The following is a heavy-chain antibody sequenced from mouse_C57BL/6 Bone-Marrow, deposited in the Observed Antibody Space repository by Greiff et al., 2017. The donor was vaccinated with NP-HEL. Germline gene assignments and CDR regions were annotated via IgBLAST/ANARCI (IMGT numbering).Heavy chain of an antibody. CDR1: GFTFSSYA. V-gene: IGHV5-9-1*02. CDR3: TSNYGSSPYYYAMDY. J-gene: IGHJ4*01. CDR2: ISSGGDYI. Sequence: EVKLMESGEGLVKPGGSLKLSCAASGFTFSSYAMSWVRQTPEKRLEWVAYISSGGDYIYYADTVKGRFTISRDNARNTLYLQMSSLKSEDTAMYYCTSNYGSSPYYYAMDYWGQGTSVTVSS. D-gene: IGHD1-1*01.